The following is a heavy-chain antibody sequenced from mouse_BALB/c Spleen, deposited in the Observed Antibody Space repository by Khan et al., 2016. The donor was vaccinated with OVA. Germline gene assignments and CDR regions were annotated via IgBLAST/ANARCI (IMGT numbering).Heavy chain of an antibody. Sequence: VQLQESGAELARPGASVKLSCKASGYTFTDYYINWVKQRTGQGLEWIGEISPGSGDTYYTERFKGQATLTADKSSSTAYMQLSSLTSEASAFYFCARRNYFGYTFAYWGQGTLVTVSA. CDR2: ISPGSGDT. CDR1: GYTFTDYY. V-gene: IGHV1-77*01. J-gene: IGHJ3*01. CDR3: ARRNYFGYTFAY. D-gene: IGHD1-2*01.